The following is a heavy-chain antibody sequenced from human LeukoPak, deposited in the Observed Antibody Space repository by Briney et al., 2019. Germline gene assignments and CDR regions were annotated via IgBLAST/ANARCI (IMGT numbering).Heavy chain of an antibody. D-gene: IGHD2-2*01. CDR2: IYYSGST. V-gene: IGHV4-30-4*08. CDR1: GGSISSGDYY. CDR3: ARETVPAATTNWFXX. Sequence: SQTLSLTCTVSGGSISSGDYYWSWIRQPPGKGLEWIGYIYYSGSTYYNPSLKSRVTISVDTSKNQFSLKLSSVTAADTAVYYCARETVPAATTNWFXXWGQXTLVT. J-gene: IGHJ5*02.